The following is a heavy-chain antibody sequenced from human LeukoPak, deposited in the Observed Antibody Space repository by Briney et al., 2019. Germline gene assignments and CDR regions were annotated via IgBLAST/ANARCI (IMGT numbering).Heavy chain of an antibody. Sequence: GGSLRLSCAASGFTSTKYAMNWVRQAPGKGLEWVSVLIGSSGSTDYADSVKGRFTMSRDISKNTLFLQMNNLRAEDTAIYYCAKGAYDYIEIAYFDSWGQGTLVTVSS. J-gene: IGHJ4*02. D-gene: IGHD5-12*01. CDR3: AKGAYDYIEIAYFDS. V-gene: IGHV3-23*01. CDR2: LIGSSGST. CDR1: GFTSTKYA.